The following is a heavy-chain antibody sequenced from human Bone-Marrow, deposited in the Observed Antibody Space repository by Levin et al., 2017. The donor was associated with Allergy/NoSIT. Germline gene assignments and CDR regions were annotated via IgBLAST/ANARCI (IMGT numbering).Heavy chain of an antibody. J-gene: IGHJ4*02. D-gene: IGHD7-27*01. CDR2: VSYDGIKK. CDR1: GFTFNTHA. V-gene: IGHV3-30*04. CDR3: VRGGDGPLLGITE. Sequence: GESLKISCAASGFTFNTHAMHWVRQAPGRGLEWVALVSYDGIKKHYADSVKGRFTISRDNFNNTLYLQMNSLRSEDTAFYFCVRGGDGPLLGITEWGQGTLVTVSS.